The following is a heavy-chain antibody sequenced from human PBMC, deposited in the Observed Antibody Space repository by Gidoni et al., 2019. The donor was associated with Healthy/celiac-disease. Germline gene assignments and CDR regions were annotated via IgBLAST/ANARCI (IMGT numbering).Heavy chain of an antibody. CDR1: GGSISSGGHY. CDR2: IYYSGST. CDR3: ARALNPGYGSGGSWGSIWFDP. D-gene: IGHD2-15*01. J-gene: IGHJ5*02. V-gene: IGHV4-31*03. Sequence: QVQLQESGPGLVKPSQTLSLTCTVSGGSISSGGHYCSWIRQHPGKGLEWIGYIYYSGSTYYNPSLKSRVTISVDTSKNQFSLKLSSVTAADTAVYYCARALNPGYGSGGSWGSIWFDPWGQGTLVTVSS.